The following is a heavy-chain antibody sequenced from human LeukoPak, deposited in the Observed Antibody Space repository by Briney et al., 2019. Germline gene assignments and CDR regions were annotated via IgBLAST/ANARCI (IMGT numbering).Heavy chain of an antibody. Sequence: ASVKVSCKASGYTFTSYDINWVRQATGQGLEWMGWMNPNSGNTGYAQKFQGRVTMTRNTSISTAYMELSSLRSEDTAVYYCARDFMAASYYYYYGMDVWGQGTTVTVSS. CDR2: MNPNSGNT. CDR3: ARDFMAASYYYYYGMDV. V-gene: IGHV1-8*01. D-gene: IGHD6-25*01. J-gene: IGHJ6*02. CDR1: GYTFTSYD.